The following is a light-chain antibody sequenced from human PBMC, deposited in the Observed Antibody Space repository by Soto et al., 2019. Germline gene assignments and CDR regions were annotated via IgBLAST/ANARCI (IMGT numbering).Light chain of an antibody. CDR1: QSVSGTY. CDR2: GAS. V-gene: IGKV3-20*01. J-gene: IGKJ1*01. Sequence: EIVLTQSPGTLSLSPGARATLSCRASQSVSGTYLAWYQQKPGQAPRLLIYGASSRATGIPDRFSGSGSGTDFTLSVSRLEPEDFAVYFCQQYGSSPATFGQGTKVEIK. CDR3: QQYGSSPAT.